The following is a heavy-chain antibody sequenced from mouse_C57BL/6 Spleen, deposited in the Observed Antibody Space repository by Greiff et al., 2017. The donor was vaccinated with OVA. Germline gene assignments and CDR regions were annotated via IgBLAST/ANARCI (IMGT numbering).Heavy chain of an antibody. Sequence: EVKLVESGPELVKPGASVKMSCKASGYTFTDYNMHWVKQSHGKSLEWIGYINPNNGGTSYNQKFKGKATLTVNKSSSTAYMELRSLTSEDSAVYYCARSGARYYYGSSSYYFDYWGQGTTLTVSS. J-gene: IGHJ2*01. CDR3: ARSGARYYYGSSSYYFDY. CDR2: INPNNGGT. V-gene: IGHV1-22*01. CDR1: GYTFTDYN. D-gene: IGHD1-1*01.